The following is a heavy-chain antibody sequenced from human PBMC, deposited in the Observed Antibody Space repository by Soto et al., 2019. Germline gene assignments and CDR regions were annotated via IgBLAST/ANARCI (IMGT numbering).Heavy chain of an antibody. CDR3: AKDLALLSSSCLDY. CDR1: GFTFSSYW. V-gene: IGHV3-7*01. Sequence: GGSLRLSCAASGFTFSSYWMSWVRQAPGKGLEWVANIKQDGSEKYYVDSVKGRFTISRDNAKNSLYLQMNSLRAEDTAVYYCAKDLALLSSSCLDYWGQGTLVTVSS. CDR2: IKQDGSEK. J-gene: IGHJ4*02. D-gene: IGHD6-6*01.